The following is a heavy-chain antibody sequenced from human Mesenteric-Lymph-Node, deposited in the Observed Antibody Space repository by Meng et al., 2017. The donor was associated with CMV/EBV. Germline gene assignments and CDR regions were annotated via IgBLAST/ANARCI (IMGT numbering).Heavy chain of an antibody. Sequence: SGGSVSSGSYCWSWIRQPPGKGLEWIGYIYYSGSTNYDPSLKSRVTISVDTSKNQFSLKLSSVTAADTAVYYCARVGIPAAMLYFDYWGQGTLVTVSS. CDR3: ARVGIPAAMLYFDY. D-gene: IGHD2-2*01. CDR2: IYYSGST. CDR1: GGSVSSGSYC. J-gene: IGHJ4*02. V-gene: IGHV4-61*01.